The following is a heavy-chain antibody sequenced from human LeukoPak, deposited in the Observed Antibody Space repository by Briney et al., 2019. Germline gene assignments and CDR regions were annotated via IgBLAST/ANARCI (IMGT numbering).Heavy chain of an antibody. Sequence: GGSLSLSCAASGFTVITYWMSWVRQAPVKGLEWVAYVKQDGSEKYYVDSVKGRFTISRDNAKNSLYLQMNSLRAEDTAVYYCARDTNFWSGSYFDYGLDVWGQGTTVTVSS. CDR1: GFTVITYW. CDR2: VKQDGSEK. D-gene: IGHD3-3*01. CDR3: ARDTNFWSGSYFDYGLDV. V-gene: IGHV3-7*05. J-gene: IGHJ6*02.